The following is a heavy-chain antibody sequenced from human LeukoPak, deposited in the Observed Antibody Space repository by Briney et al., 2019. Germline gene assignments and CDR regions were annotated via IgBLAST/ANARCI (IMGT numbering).Heavy chain of an antibody. CDR2: ITSSSSYI. D-gene: IGHD1-26*01. Sequence: GGSLRLSCAASGFTFSSYTMNWVRQAPGKGLEWVSSITSSSSYIYYADSVKGRFTISRDNAKNSLYLQMNSLRAEDTAVYYCARDPYSGSYGDSYYYYMDVWGKGTTVTISS. CDR1: GFTFSSYT. V-gene: IGHV3-21*01. CDR3: ARDPYSGSYGDSYYYYMDV. J-gene: IGHJ6*03.